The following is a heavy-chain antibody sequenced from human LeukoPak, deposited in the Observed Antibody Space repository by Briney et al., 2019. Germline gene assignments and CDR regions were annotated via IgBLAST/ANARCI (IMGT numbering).Heavy chain of an antibody. CDR1: GGSISSYY. CDR2: IYYSGST. CDR3: ARSGIDSRYYSGMDV. Sequence: SETLSLTCTVSGGSISSYYWSWIRQPPGGGLEWIGYIYYSGSTNYNPSLKRRVTISLDTSKSQFSLKLRSVTAADTAVYYCARSGIDSRYYSGMDVWGQGTTVTVSS. V-gene: IGHV4-59*01. J-gene: IGHJ6*02. D-gene: IGHD5-12*01.